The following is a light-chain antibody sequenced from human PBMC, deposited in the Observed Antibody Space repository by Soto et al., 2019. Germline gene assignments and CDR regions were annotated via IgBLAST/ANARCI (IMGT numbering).Light chain of an antibody. CDR2: AAS. J-gene: IGKJ1*01. CDR3: QRYDSAPQT. CDR1: QDISNY. V-gene: IGKV1-27*01. Sequence: DIQMTQSPSSLSASVGDRVTITCRASQDISNYLAWYQQKPGKIPQLLIYAASTLQSGVPSRFSGSGSATDFTLTITCLQPEDVATYYCQRYDSAPQTFGQGTKVEIK.